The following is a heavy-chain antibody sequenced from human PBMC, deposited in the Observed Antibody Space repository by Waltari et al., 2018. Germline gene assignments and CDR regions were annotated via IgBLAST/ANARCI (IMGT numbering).Heavy chain of an antibody. CDR2: ISGSGGST. D-gene: IGHD3-22*01. V-gene: IGHV3-23*01. CDR3: AKARTPITMIVVVIKSEGDY. CDR1: GFTFSSYA. J-gene: IGHJ4*02. Sequence: EVQLLESGGGLVQPGGSLRLSCAASGFTFSSYAMSWVRQAPGKGLGWVSAISGSGGSTDYADAVKGRFTISRDNSKNTLYLQMNSLRAEDTAVYYCAKARTPITMIVVVIKSEGDYWGQGTLVTVSS.